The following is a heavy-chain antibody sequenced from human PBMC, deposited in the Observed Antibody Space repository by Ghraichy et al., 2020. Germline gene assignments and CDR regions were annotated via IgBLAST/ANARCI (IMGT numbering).Heavy chain of an antibody. J-gene: IGHJ6*02. V-gene: IGHV4-39*01. CDR1: GGSISSSNYY. CDR2: IHYSERA. CDR3: ARHNWDLLHYYGMDV. D-gene: IGHD1-26*01. Sequence: SQTLSLTCTVSGGSISSSNYYWGWIRQPPGKGLEWIGNIHYSERASYNPSLNSRVTLSVDTAKSRFSLKLSSVTAADTAVYYCARHNWDLLHYYGMDVWGQGTTVTVSS.